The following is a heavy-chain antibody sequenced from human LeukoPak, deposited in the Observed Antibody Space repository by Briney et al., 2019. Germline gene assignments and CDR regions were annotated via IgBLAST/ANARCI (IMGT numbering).Heavy chain of an antibody. Sequence: SETLSLTYTVSGGSISSYYWSWIRQPPGKGLEWIGYIYYSGSTNYNPSLKSRVTISVDTSKNQFSLKLSSVTAADTAVYYCARGEGCSSTSCYFDYWGQGTLVTVSS. CDR1: GGSISSYY. CDR2: IYYSGST. J-gene: IGHJ4*02. CDR3: ARGEGCSSTSCYFDY. V-gene: IGHV4-59*01. D-gene: IGHD2-2*01.